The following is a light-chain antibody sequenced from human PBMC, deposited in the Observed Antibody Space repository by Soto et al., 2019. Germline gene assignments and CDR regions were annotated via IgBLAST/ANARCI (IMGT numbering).Light chain of an antibody. CDR1: QSVSSSY. Sequence: EIVMTQSPGTLSLSPGERATLACKASQSVSSSYLAWYQQKPGQAPRLVIYGESSRATGIPDRFSGSGSGTDFTLTISRLQSEDFAVYYCQKYNNWPLTFGGGTKVDI. J-gene: IGKJ4*01. CDR2: GES. CDR3: QKYNNWPLT. V-gene: IGKV3D-15*01.